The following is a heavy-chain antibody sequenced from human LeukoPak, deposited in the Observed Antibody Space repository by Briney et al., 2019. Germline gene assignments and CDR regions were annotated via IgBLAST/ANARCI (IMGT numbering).Heavy chain of an antibody. Sequence: GGSLRLSCAASGFPFSTYNMNWVRQAPGKGLAWVSSISGSSAYMYYADSVKGRFTISRDNAKKSLYLQMNSLRDEDTAVYYCARGGADWLDPWGQGILVTVSS. V-gene: IGHV3-21*01. CDR1: GFPFSTYN. CDR2: ISGSSAYM. CDR3: ARGGADWLDP. D-gene: IGHD3-16*01. J-gene: IGHJ5*02.